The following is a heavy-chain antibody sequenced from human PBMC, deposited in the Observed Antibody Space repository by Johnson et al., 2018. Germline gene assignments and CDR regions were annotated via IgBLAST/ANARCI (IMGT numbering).Heavy chain of an antibody. Sequence: QVQLQESGPGLMKPSETLSLTCTVSGGSISRYYWTWVRQPPGKGLEWVGHIYYTGATSYNPSLKSPVTISVDTSKNQFSLKLNSLTSADTAVYYCASGGMVGEYYGMDVWGQGTTVTVSS. CDR1: GGSISRYY. D-gene: IGHD1-26*01. V-gene: IGHV4-59*01. CDR2: IYYTGAT. CDR3: ASGGMVGEYYGMDV. J-gene: IGHJ6*02.